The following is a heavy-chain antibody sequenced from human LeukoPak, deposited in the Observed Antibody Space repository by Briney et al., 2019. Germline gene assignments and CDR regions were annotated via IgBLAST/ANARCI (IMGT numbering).Heavy chain of an antibody. CDR1: GFTFSNAW. CDR2: IKSKTDGGTT. Sequence: GGSLRLSCAASGFTFSNAWMSWVRQAPGKGLEWVGSIKSKTDGGTTDYAAPVKGRFTISRDDSKNTLYLQMNSLKTEDTAVYDCTKAYCSSTSCHLSYWGQGTLVTVSS. V-gene: IGHV3-15*01. CDR3: TKAYCSSTSCHLSY. J-gene: IGHJ4*02. D-gene: IGHD2-2*01.